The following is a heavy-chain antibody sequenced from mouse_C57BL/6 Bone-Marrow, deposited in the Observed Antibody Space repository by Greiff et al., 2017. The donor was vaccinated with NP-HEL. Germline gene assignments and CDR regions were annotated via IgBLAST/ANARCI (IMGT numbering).Heavy chain of an antibody. CDR2: ISSGGSYT. V-gene: IGHV5-6*02. J-gene: IGHJ3*01. CDR3: ARFTTVVEFAY. D-gene: IGHD1-1*01. Sequence: DVMLVESGGDLVKPGGSLKLSCAASGFTFSSYGMSWVRQTPDKRLEWVATISSGGSYTYYPDSVKGRFTISRDNAKNTLYLQMSSLKSEDTAMYYCARFTTVVEFAYWGQGTLVTVSA. CDR1: GFTFSSYG.